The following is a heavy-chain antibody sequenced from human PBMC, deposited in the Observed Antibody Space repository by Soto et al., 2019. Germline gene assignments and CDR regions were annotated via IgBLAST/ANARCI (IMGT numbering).Heavy chain of an antibody. CDR1: GFTFSSYA. Sequence: GGSLRLSCAASGFTFSSYAMSWVRQAPGKGLEWVSAISGSGGSTYYADSVKGRFTISRDNSKNTLYLQMNSLRAEDTAVYYCAKTARYYDSSGPRTGYYYGMDVWGQGTTVTVSS. CDR3: AKTARYYDSSGPRTGYYYGMDV. CDR2: ISGSGGST. J-gene: IGHJ6*02. D-gene: IGHD3-22*01. V-gene: IGHV3-23*01.